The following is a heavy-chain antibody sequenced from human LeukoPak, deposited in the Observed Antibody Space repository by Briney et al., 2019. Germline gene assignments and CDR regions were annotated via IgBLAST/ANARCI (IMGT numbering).Heavy chain of an antibody. Sequence: GGSLRLSCAASGFTFSDYYMSWIRQAPGKGLEWVSYISSSGSTIYYADSVKGRFTISRDNAKNSLYLQMNSLRAEDTAVYYCASWHPAWESLDVWGKGTTVTVSS. J-gene: IGHJ6*04. D-gene: IGHD1-26*01. CDR2: ISSSGSTI. CDR3: ASWHPAWESLDV. V-gene: IGHV3-11*04. CDR1: GFTFSDYY.